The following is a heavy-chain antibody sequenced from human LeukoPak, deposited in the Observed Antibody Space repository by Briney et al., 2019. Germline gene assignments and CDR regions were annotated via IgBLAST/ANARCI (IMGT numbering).Heavy chain of an antibody. Sequence: GASVKVSCKASGYTFTSYGISWVRQAPGQGPEWMGWISAYNGNTNYAQKLQGRVTMTTDTSTSTDYMELRSLRSDDTAVYYCARATSYSSSSLAYMDVWGKGTTVTVSS. V-gene: IGHV1-18*01. CDR3: ARATSYSSSSLAYMDV. CDR2: ISAYNGNT. D-gene: IGHD6-6*01. CDR1: GYTFTSYG. J-gene: IGHJ6*03.